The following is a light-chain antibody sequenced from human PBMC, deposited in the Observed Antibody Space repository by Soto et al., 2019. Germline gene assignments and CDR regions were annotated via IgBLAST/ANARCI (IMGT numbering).Light chain of an antibody. Sequence: DIQMTQSPSTLSASVGDRVTITCRASQSMDRWLAWYQQKPGKAPKLLIYRASSLESGVPSRFSGSGSGTEFTLTISSLQPDDFATYYCQQYKTYMYNFAQGTKLEIK. J-gene: IGKJ2*01. CDR1: QSMDRW. CDR3: QQYKTYMYN. V-gene: IGKV1-5*03. CDR2: RAS.